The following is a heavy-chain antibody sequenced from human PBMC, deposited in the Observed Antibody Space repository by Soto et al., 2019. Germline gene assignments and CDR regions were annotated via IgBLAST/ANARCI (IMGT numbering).Heavy chain of an antibody. CDR1: GGSFSGYY. J-gene: IGHJ4*02. D-gene: IGHD3-10*01. CDR3: ASWLGGRFDY. Sequence: QVQLQQWGAGLLKPSETLSLTCAVYGGSFSGYYWSWIRQPPGKGLEWIGEINHSGSTNYNPSLKSRVTISVDTSKNQFSLKLSSVTAAGTAVYYCASWLGGRFDYWGQGTLVTVSS. CDR2: INHSGST. V-gene: IGHV4-34*01.